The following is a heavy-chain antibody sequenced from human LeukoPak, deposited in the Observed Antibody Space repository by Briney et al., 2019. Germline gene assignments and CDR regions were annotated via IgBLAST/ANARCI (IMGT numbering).Heavy chain of an antibody. CDR2: ISSSSSTI. D-gene: IGHD3-16*02. V-gene: IGHV3-48*01. J-gene: IGHJ4*02. Sequence: PGGSLRLSCAASGFTFSSYWMSWVRQAPGKGLEWVSYISSSSSTIYYADSVKGRFTISRDNAKNSLYLQMNSLRAEDTAVYYCARELRDVYDYVWGSYRYGFDYWGQGTLVTVSS. CDR3: ARELRDVYDYVWGSYRYGFDY. CDR1: GFTFSSYW.